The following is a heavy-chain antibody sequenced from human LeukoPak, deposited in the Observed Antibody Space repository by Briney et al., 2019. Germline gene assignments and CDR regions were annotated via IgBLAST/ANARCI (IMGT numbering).Heavy chain of an antibody. CDR3: ARGTYSGSYSGYFDY. CDR1: GGSISSFY. J-gene: IGHJ4*02. D-gene: IGHD1-26*01. Sequence: SETLSLTCTVSGGSISSFYWSWIRQSPGKGLEWIAYIYKSATTNYNPSLKSRVTISVDTSKKQFSLKVSSVTAADTAVYYCARGTYSGSYSGYFDYWGQGTLVTVSS. CDR2: IYKSATT. V-gene: IGHV4-59*01.